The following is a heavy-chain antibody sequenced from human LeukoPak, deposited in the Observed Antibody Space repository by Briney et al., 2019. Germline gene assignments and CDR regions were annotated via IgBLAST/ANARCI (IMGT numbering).Heavy chain of an antibody. Sequence: PSETLSLTCTVSGGSISSYYWSWIRQPAGKGLEWIGRIYTSGSTNYNPSLKSRVTMSVDTSKNQFSLKLSSVTAADTAVYYCARDVGSGYYEVQWFDPWGQGTLVTVSS. V-gene: IGHV4-4*07. D-gene: IGHD3-22*01. CDR3: ARDVGSGYYEVQWFDP. CDR1: GGSISSYY. J-gene: IGHJ5*02. CDR2: IYTSGST.